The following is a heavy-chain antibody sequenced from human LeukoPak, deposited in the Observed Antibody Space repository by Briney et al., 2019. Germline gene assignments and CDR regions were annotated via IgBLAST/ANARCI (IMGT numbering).Heavy chain of an antibody. CDR2: ISGSGIST. J-gene: IGHJ3*02. D-gene: IGHD4-23*01. Sequence: PGGSLRLSCAASGFTFSSYAMSWVRPAPGKGLEWVSGISGSGISTYYADSVKGRFTISRDNSRNTLYLQMNSLRAEDTAVYYCARDLYGANSGAFDIWGQGTMVTVSS. V-gene: IGHV3-23*01. CDR1: GFTFSSYA. CDR3: ARDLYGANSGAFDI.